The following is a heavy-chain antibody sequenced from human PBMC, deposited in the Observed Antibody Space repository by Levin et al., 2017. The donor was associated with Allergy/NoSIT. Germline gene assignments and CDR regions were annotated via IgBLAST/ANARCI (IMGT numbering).Heavy chain of an antibody. Sequence: ASVKVSCKASGGLLTTYAISWVRQAPGQGPEWMGGIIPILGTANYAHNFQDRLTITIDDSKSITFMELSSLTSEDTAIYYCARVPSARLPTVTMPYFLDFWGQGTLVTVSS. V-gene: IGHV1-69*05. D-gene: IGHD4-17*01. J-gene: IGHJ4*02. CDR2: IIPILGTA. CDR3: ARVPSARLPTVTMPYFLDF. CDR1: GGLLTTYA.